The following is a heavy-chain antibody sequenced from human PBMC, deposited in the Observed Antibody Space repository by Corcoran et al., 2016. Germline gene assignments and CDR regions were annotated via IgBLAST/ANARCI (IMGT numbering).Heavy chain of an antibody. CDR3: TRDSGGVLRYFDPPTPPDY. CDR1: GFTFGDYA. Sequence: EVQLVESGGGLVQPGRSLRLSCTASGFTFGDYAMSWFRQAPGKGLEWVGFIRSKAYGGTTEYAASVKGRFTISRDDSKSIAYLQMNSLKTEDTAVYYCTRDSGGVLRYFDPPTPPDYWGQGTLVTVSS. D-gene: IGHD3-9*01. CDR2: IRSKAYGGTT. V-gene: IGHV3-49*03. J-gene: IGHJ4*02.